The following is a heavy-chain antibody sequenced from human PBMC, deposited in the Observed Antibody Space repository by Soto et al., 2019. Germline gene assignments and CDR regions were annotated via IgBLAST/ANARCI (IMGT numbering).Heavy chain of an antibody. D-gene: IGHD2-21*02. CDR2: ISYDGSNK. CDR3: AKGDIGDAFDI. CDR1: GFTFTPYG. Sequence: QVQLVESGGGVVQPGRSLRLSCAASGFTFTPYGMHWVRQAPGKGLEWVAVISYDGSNKYYADSVKGRFTISRDNSKNTLYLQMNSLRAEDTALYYCAKGDIGDAFDIWGQGTMVTVSS. J-gene: IGHJ3*02. V-gene: IGHV3-30*18.